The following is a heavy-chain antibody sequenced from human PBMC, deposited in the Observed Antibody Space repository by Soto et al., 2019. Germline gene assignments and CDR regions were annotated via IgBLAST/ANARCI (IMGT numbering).Heavy chain of an antibody. CDR3: ARHYYYDSSGYYSYLFDY. Sequence: QVQLVQSGAEVKKPGSSVKVSCKASGGTFSSYAISWVRQAPGQGLEWMGGIIPIFGTANYAQKFQGRVTITADESPSTAYMELSSLRSEDTAVYYCARHYYYDSSGYYSYLFDYWGQGTLVTVSS. CDR1: GGTFSSYA. D-gene: IGHD3-22*01. CDR2: IIPIFGTA. J-gene: IGHJ4*02. V-gene: IGHV1-69*01.